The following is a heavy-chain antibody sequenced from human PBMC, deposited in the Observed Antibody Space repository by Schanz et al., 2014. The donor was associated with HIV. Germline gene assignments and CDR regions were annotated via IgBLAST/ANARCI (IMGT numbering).Heavy chain of an antibody. V-gene: IGHV3-7*01. D-gene: IGHD1-20*01. Sequence: QLLESGGGLVQPGGSLRLSCAASGFTFKTYWMSWVRQAPGKGLEWLANIKLDGSEKYYVDSVKGRFTISRDNTKNSLYLQMNSLRAEDTAVYYCARDYHWNWFDPWGQGTLVTVSS. CDR2: IKLDGSEK. J-gene: IGHJ5*02. CDR3: ARDYHWNWFDP. CDR1: GFTFKTYW.